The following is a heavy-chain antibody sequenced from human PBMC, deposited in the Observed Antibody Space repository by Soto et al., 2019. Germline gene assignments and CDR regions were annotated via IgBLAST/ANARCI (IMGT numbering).Heavy chain of an antibody. CDR2: IQLDASEK. J-gene: IGHJ4*01. Sequence: GGSMKLARAAPGITFGYYRMSWVRQGTGKGLEWLAPIQLDASEKKNVDSVKGRFILSRDTGKKSLYLQMDCLRDEDTATDYCARGAGYSTCTSNNHYLDNWRHGTRVTVAS. CDR3: ARGAGYSTCTSNNHYLDN. V-gene: IGHV3-7*03. CDR1: GITFGYYR. D-gene: IGHD2-8*01.